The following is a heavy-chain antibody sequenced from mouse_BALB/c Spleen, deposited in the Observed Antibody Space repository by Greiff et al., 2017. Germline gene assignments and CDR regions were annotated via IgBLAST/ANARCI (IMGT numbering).Heavy chain of an antibody. CDR1: GFSLTGYG. CDR3: ASNQIPHYYGSSPYAMDY. CDR2: IWGDGST. J-gene: IGHJ4*01. Sequence: QVQLKESGPGLVAPSQSLSITCTVSGFSLTGYGVNWVRQPPGKGLEWLGMIWGDGSTDYNSALKSRLSISKDNSKSQVFLKMNSLQTDDTARYYCASNQIPHYYGSSPYAMDYWGQGTSVTVSS. D-gene: IGHD1-1*01. V-gene: IGHV2-6-7*01.